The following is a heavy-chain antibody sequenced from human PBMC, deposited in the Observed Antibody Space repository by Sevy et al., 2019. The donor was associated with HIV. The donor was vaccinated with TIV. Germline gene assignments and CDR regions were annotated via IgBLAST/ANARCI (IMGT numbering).Heavy chain of an antibody. Sequence: GGSLRLSFAASGFTFSNAWMNWGRQAPGKGLEWVGRIKNKAEGGTRDYASPVKGRFTISRDDSNNTVYLPMICLKTDETAIYYCTTSHYYELRWGQGTLVTVSS. J-gene: IGHJ4*02. V-gene: IGHV3-15*07. D-gene: IGHD3-22*01. CDR1: GFTFSNAW. CDR3: TTSHYYELR. CDR2: IKNKAEGGTR.